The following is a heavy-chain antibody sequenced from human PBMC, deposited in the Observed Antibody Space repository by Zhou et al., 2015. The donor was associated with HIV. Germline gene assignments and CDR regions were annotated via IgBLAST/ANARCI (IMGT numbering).Heavy chain of an antibody. V-gene: IGHV1-2*02. CDR1: GYPFNDYH. Sequence: QVQLAQSGAEVKTPGASVKVSCKASGYPFNDYHIHWVRQAPGQGLEWMGWINPNSGGTYQAQRFQDRVTMTRDTSINTTYMELSRLKSDDTAVYYCARDVAGLGTVYAMGVWGQGTTVTVSS. CDR2: INPNSGGT. J-gene: IGHJ6*02. CDR3: ARDVAGLGTVYAMGV. D-gene: IGHD2-8*02.